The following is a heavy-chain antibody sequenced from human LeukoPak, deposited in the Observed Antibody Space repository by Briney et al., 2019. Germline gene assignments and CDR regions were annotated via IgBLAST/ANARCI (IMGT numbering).Heavy chain of an antibody. Sequence: GGSLRLSCAASGFTFSTYNMNWVRQAPGKGLEWVSSITSSSSYIYYADSVKGRFTISRDNAKNSLYLQMNSLRAEDMALYYCAKGGSSSWWNNWFDPWGQGTLVTVSS. CDR3: AKGGSSSWWNNWFDP. CDR2: ITSSSSYI. J-gene: IGHJ5*02. CDR1: GFTFSTYN. D-gene: IGHD6-13*01. V-gene: IGHV3-21*04.